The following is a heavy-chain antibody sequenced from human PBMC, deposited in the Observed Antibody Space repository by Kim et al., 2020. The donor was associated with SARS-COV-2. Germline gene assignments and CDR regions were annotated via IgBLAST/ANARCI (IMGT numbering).Heavy chain of an antibody. CDR1: GFTFTTYW. D-gene: IGHD6-13*01. J-gene: IGHJ4*02. CDR3: GRDYSD. CDR2: IKEDGSET. Sequence: GGSLRLSCTASGFTFTTYWMSWVRQAPGKRLEWVANIKEDGSETYYVDSVKGRFTISRDNAKNSVYLQMNSLRAEDTAVYFCGRDYSDWGQGTLVTVSS. V-gene: IGHV3-7*01.